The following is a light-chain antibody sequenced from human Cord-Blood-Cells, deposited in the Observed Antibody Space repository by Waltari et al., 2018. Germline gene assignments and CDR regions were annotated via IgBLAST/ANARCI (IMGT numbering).Light chain of an antibody. V-gene: IGLV2-14*01. CDR3: SSYTSSSTPYV. Sequence: QSALTQPASVSGSPGQSITISCTGTSSDVGGYNYVSWYQQHPGKAPKLMIYEVSILPSGVSNRFSCSKSGNTASLTIAGLQAEDEAYYYCSSYTSSSTPYVFGTGTKVTVL. CDR2: EVS. J-gene: IGLJ1*01. CDR1: SSDVGGYNY.